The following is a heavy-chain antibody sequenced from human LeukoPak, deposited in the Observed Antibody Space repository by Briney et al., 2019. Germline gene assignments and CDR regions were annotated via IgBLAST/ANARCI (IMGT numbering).Heavy chain of an antibody. V-gene: IGHV4-4*07. CDR3: AGAKAVAGTENLYYYYGMDV. J-gene: IGHJ6*02. Sequence: SETLSLTCTVSGGSISSYYWRWIRQPAGKGLEWFGRIYTSGSTNYNPSLKSRVVMSVDTSKNQFSLKLSSVTAADTAVYYCAGAKAVAGTENLYYYYGMDVWGQGTTVTVSS. D-gene: IGHD6-19*01. CDR1: GGSISSYY. CDR2: IYTSGST.